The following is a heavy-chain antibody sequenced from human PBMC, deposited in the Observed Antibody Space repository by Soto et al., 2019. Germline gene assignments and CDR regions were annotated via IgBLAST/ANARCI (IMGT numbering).Heavy chain of an antibody. CDR1: GGSISSYY. J-gene: IGHJ6*03. CDR3: ARGSAAADIYYYYYYMDV. CDR2: IYYSGST. V-gene: IGHV4-59*01. D-gene: IGHD6-13*01. Sequence: SETLSLTCTVSGGSISSYYWSWIRQPPGKGLEWIGYIYYSGSTNYNPSLKSRVTISVDTSKNQFSLKLSSVTAADTAVYYCARGSAAADIYYYYYYMDVWGKGTTVTVSS.